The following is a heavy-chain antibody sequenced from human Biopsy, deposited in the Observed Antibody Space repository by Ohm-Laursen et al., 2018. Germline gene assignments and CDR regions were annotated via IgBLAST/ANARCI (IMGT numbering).Heavy chain of an antibody. D-gene: IGHD1-7*01. CDR2: LNPVSGNS. CDR1: GYTFTSYD. Sequence: SVKVSCKDSGYTFTSYDITWVRQASGQGPEWIGWLNPVSGNSNFGQKFRGRVTVTSDTSISTAYMELSGLTSDDTATYYCGRAVRNQLLTDPWGQGTLVTVTS. V-gene: IGHV1-8*01. CDR3: GRAVRNQLLTDP. J-gene: IGHJ5*02.